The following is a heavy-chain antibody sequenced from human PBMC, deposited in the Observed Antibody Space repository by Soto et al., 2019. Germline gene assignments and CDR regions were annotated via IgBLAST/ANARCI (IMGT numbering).Heavy chain of an antibody. CDR1: GGTFSSYA. V-gene: IGHV1-69*13. D-gene: IGHD3-16*01. CDR2: IIPIFGTA. CDR3: ARTLSSWGDYYYYGMDV. Sequence: SVKVSCKASGGTFSSYAISWVRQAPGQGLEWMGGIIPIFGTANYAQKFQGRVTITADESTSTAYMELSSLRSEDTAVYYCARTLSSWGDYYYYGMDVWGQGTTVTSP. J-gene: IGHJ6*02.